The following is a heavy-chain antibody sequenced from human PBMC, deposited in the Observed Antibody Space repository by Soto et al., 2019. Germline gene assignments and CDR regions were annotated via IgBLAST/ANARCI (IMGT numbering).Heavy chain of an antibody. CDR3: AKVRRDFAWLSELDYFDY. J-gene: IGHJ4*02. Sequence: EVQLLDSGGGLVQPGGSLRLSCAASGFAFDINGMTWVRQVPGKGLEWVSAISAGGGTTYYADPVKGRFTISRDNSKNMLYLPMNSLRAEDTAVYYCAKVRRDFAWLSELDYFDYWGQGTPVTVSS. D-gene: IGHD3-9*01. CDR1: GFAFDING. CDR2: ISAGGGTT. V-gene: IGHV3-23*01.